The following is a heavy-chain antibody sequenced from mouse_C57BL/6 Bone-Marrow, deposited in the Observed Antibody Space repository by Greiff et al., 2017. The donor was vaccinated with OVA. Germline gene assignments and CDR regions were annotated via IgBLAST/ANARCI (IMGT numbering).Heavy chain of an antibody. CDR2: ISSGSSTI. CDR1: GFTFSDYG. D-gene: IGHD2-5*01. CDR3: ARSSNYEGVAY. J-gene: IGHJ3*01. Sequence: EVQVVESGGGLVKPGGSLKLSCAASGFTFSDYGMHWVRQAPEKGLEWVAYISSGSSTIYYADTVKGRFTISRDNAKNTLFLQMTSLRSEDTAMYYCARSSNYEGVAYWGQGTLVTVSA. V-gene: IGHV5-17*01.